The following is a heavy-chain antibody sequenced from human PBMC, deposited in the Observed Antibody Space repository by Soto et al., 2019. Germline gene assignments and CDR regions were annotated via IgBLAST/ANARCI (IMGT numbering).Heavy chain of an antibody. Sequence: SETLSLTCTVSSAPITKYYWGWVRQAPGRGLEWIGFTHHSGYISYSPSLKSRVTMSVDPSKNQVSLKLSSVTAADTAVYYCASLTYYDILTGPSSYYYYLAVWGKGTTVTVSS. CDR3: ASLTYYDILTGPSSYYYYLAV. D-gene: IGHD3-9*01. V-gene: IGHV4-59*12. J-gene: IGHJ6*03. CDR2: THHSGYI. CDR1: SAPITKYY.